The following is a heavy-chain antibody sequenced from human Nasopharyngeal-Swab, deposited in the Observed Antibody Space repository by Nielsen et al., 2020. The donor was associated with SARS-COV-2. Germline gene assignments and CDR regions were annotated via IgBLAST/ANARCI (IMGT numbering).Heavy chain of an antibody. D-gene: IGHD5-18*01. J-gene: IGHJ4*02. Sequence: WIRQPPGKGLEWVAVISYDGSNKYYADSVKGRFTISRDNSKNTLYLQMNSLRADDTAVYYCARDDLNVRYSYAYRTVGLPDYWGQGTLVTVSS. CDR2: ISYDGSNK. V-gene: IGHV3-30*03. CDR3: ARDDLNVRYSYAYRTVGLPDY.